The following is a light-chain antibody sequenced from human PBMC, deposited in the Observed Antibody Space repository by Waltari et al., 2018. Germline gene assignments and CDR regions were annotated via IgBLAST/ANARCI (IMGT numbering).Light chain of an antibody. Sequence: SYELTQPPSISVSPGQTARITCSRAALPNGHPPWYQQKPGQAPILVIYKDFERPSGIPERFSGSSSGTAITLTISGVQAEDEADYYCQSADSSGTYVFGTGTKVTVL. CDR2: KDF. CDR3: QSADSSGTYV. V-gene: IGLV3-25*03. CDR1: ALPNGH. J-gene: IGLJ1*01.